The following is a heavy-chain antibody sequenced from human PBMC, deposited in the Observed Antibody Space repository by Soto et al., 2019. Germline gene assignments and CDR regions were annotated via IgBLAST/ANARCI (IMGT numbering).Heavy chain of an antibody. J-gene: IGHJ6*02. CDR2: IWYDGSNK. CDR1: GFTFSSYG. D-gene: IGHD2-8*02. CDR3: GRDPVRNGRYWCYGMDV. Sequence: QVQLVESGGGVVQPGRSLRLSCAASGFTFSSYGMHWVRQAPGKGLEWVAVIWYDGSNKYYADSVKGRFTISRDNSKNTLYRQMNSLISEYTAVYYCGRDPVRNGRYWCYGMDVWGQGTTVTVSS. V-gene: IGHV3-33*01.